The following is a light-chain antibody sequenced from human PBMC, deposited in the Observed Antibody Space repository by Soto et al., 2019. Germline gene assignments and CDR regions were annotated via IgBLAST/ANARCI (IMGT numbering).Light chain of an antibody. J-gene: IGLJ2*01. CDR3: AAWDDSLNGVV. Sequence: QSVLTQPPSASGTPGQRVTISCSGSSSNIGSKTVNWYQQLPGTAPKLLIYSNNQRPSGVPDRFSGSKSGTSASLAISGLESEDEAEDYCAAWDDSLNGVVFGGGTQLTVL. CDR2: SNN. CDR1: SSNIGSKT. V-gene: IGLV1-44*01.